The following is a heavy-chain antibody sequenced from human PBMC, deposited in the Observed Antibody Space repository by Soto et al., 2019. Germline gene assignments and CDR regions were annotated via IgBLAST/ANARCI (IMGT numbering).Heavy chain of an antibody. CDR1: GGSISSYY. CDR3: ARGVVVGGGFWSGYAHYYYYYMDV. J-gene: IGHJ6*03. CDR2: IYYSGST. V-gene: IGHV4-59*01. D-gene: IGHD3-3*01. Sequence: SETLSLTCTVSGGSISSYYWSWIRQPPGKGLEWIGYIYYSGSTNYNPSLKSRVAISVDTSKNQFSLKLSSVTAADTAVYYCARGVVVGGGFWSGYAHYYYYYMDVWGKGTTVTVSS.